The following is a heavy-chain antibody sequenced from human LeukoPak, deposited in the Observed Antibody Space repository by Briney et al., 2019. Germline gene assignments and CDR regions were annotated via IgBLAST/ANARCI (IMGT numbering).Heavy chain of an antibody. D-gene: IGHD1-26*01. V-gene: IGHV4-4*02. J-gene: IGHJ4*02. CDR2: IYHSGST. CDR1: GGSISNSNW. Sequence: PSGTLSLTCAVSGGSISNSNWWGWFRQPPGKGLEWIGEIYHSGSTNCNPSLKSRVTISVDTSKNQFSLKLSSVTAADTAVYYCARGRWISGSYYNFDYWGQGTLVTVSS. CDR3: ARGRWISGSYYNFDY.